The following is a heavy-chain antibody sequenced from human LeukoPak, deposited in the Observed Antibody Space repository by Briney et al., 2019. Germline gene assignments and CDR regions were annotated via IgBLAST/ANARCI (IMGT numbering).Heavy chain of an antibody. D-gene: IGHD2-2*01. V-gene: IGHV3-64D*06. Sequence: PGGSLRLSCSASGFTFSSYAMHWVRQAPGKGLEYVSAISSNGGSTYYADSVKGRFTISRDNSKNTLCLQMSSLRAEDTAVYYCVKDGGGDIVVVPAAMGINYFDYWGQGTLVTVSS. CDR1: GFTFSSYA. CDR2: ISSNGGST. CDR3: VKDGGGDIVVVPAAMGINYFDY. J-gene: IGHJ4*02.